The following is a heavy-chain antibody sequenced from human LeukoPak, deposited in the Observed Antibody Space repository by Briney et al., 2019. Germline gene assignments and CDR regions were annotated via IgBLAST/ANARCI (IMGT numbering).Heavy chain of an antibody. D-gene: IGHD5-18*01. V-gene: IGHV4-59*01. CDR2: IYYSGST. J-gene: IGHJ4*02. CDR3: ARDGRADTAMVTAV. CDR1: GGSISSYY. Sequence: PSETLSLTCTVSGGSISSYYWSWLRQPPGKGLEWIGYIYYSGSTNYNPSLKSRVTISVDTSKNQFSLKLSSVTAADTAVYYCARDGRADTAMVTAVWGQGTLVTVSS.